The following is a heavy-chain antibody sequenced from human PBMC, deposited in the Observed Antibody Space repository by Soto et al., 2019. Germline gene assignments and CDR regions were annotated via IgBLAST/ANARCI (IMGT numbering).Heavy chain of an antibody. D-gene: IGHD6-19*01. J-gene: IGHJ6*02. Sequence: QVQLVQSGAEVKKPGSSVKVSCKASGGTFSSYAISWVRQAPGQGLEWMGGIIPIFGTANYAQKFQGRVTITADESTSTAYMELSSLRSEETAVYYCARGTAVAGNYYYYYGMDVWGQGTTVTVSS. CDR1: GGTFSSYA. CDR2: IIPIFGTA. V-gene: IGHV1-69*01. CDR3: ARGTAVAGNYYYYYGMDV.